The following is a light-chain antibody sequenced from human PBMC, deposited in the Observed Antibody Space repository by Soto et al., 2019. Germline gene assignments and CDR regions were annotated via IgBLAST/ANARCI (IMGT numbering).Light chain of an antibody. Sequence: QSVLTQPASVSGAPGQRFTISCTGSNSNIGADYAVHWYQHLPGTATKLLLTGDTSRPSGVPDRFSGSKSGAPASLAITDLQAEDEADYYCQSYDSRLSGSVFGTGTKVTV. J-gene: IGLJ1*01. CDR2: GDT. CDR1: NSNIGADYA. CDR3: QSYDSRLSGSV. V-gene: IGLV1-40*01.